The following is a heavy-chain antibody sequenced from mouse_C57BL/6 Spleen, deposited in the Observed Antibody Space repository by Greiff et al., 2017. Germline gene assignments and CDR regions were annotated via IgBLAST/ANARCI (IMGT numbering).Heavy chain of an antibody. CDR3: TPIYYDYDGFAY. CDR2: IDPETGGT. Sequence: QVQLQQSGAELVRPGASVTLSCKASGYTFTDYEMHWVKQTPVHGLEWIGAIDPETGGTAYNQKFKGKAILTADKSSSTAYMELRSLTSEDSAVYYCTPIYYDYDGFAYWGQGTLVTGSA. V-gene: IGHV1-15*01. D-gene: IGHD2-4*01. CDR1: GYTFTDYE. J-gene: IGHJ3*01.